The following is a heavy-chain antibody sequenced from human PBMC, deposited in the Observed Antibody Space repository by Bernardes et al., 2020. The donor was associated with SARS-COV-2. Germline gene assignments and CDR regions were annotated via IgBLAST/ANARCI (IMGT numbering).Heavy chain of an antibody. J-gene: IGHJ5*02. CDR1: GFTFSSYA. CDR3: AKDRDSSSWYAYNWFDP. CDR2: ISGSGGST. V-gene: IGHV3-23*01. D-gene: IGHD6-13*01. Sequence: GGSLRLSRAASGFTFSSYAMSWVRQAPGKGLEWVSAISGSGGSTYYADSVKGRFTISRDNSKNTLYLQMNSLRAEDTAVYYCAKDRDSSSWYAYNWFDPWGQGTLVTVSS.